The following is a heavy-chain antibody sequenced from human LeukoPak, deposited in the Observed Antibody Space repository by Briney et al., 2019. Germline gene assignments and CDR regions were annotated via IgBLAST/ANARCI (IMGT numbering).Heavy chain of an antibody. CDR3: ARALQTYYYDSSGYLNRFDP. Sequence: GGSLRLSCAASGFTFSSYSMNWVRHAPGKGLEWVSYISSSSSTIYYADSVKGRFTISRDNAKNSLYLQMNSLRAEDTAVYYCARALQTYYYDSSGYLNRFDPWGQGTLVTVSS. V-gene: IGHV3-48*01. CDR1: GFTFSSYS. D-gene: IGHD3-22*01. J-gene: IGHJ5*02. CDR2: ISSSSSTI.